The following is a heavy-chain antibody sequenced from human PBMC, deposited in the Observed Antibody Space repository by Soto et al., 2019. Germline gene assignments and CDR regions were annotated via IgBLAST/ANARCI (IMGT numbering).Heavy chain of an antibody. D-gene: IGHD3-10*01. Sequence: GESLKISCQGSGYSFTSYWIGWVRQMPGKGLEWMGIIYPGDSDTRYSPSFQGQVTISADKSISTAYLQWSSLKASDTAMYYCARRKRAGSANYYYYGMDVWGQGTTVTVSS. J-gene: IGHJ6*02. V-gene: IGHV5-51*01. CDR1: GYSFTSYW. CDR3: ARRKRAGSANYYYYGMDV. CDR2: IYPGDSDT.